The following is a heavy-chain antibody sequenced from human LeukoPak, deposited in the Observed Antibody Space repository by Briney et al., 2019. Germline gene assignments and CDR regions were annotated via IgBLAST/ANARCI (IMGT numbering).Heavy chain of an antibody. J-gene: IGHJ6*02. D-gene: IGHD2-2*01. Sequence: SETLSLTCAVYGGSFSGYYWSWIRQPPGKGLEWIGEINHSGSTNYNPSLKSRVTISVDTSKNQFSLKLSSVTAADTAVYYCARGVSSISCCPHYYYYGMDVWGQGTTVTVSS. V-gene: IGHV4-34*01. CDR1: GGSFSGYY. CDR3: ARGVSSISCCPHYYYYGMDV. CDR2: INHSGST.